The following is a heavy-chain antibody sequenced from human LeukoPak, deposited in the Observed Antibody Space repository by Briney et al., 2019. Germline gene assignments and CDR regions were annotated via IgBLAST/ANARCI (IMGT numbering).Heavy chain of an antibody. CDR3: ARGRFLEWFTSRFDP. J-gene: IGHJ5*02. V-gene: IGHV1-18*01. CDR2: ISAYNGNT. CDR1: GYTFTSYG. D-gene: IGHD3-3*01. Sequence: ASVKVSCKASGYTFTSYGISWVRQAPGQGLEWMGWISAYNGNTNYAQKFQGRVTITRNTSISTAYMELSSLRSEDTAVYYCARGRFLEWFTSRFDPWGQGTLVTVSS.